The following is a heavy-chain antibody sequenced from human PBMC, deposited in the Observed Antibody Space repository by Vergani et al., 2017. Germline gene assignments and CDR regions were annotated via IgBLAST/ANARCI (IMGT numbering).Heavy chain of an antibody. CDR3: AKDIVSSTSFDYFDY. CDR2: IYYSGST. CDR1: GGSISSYY. V-gene: IGHV4-59*01. Sequence: QVQLQESGPGLVKPSETLSLTCTVSGGSISSYYWSWIRQPPGKGLEWIGYIYYSGSTNYNPSLKSRVTISVDTSKNQFSLKLSSVTAADTAVYYCAKDIVSSTSFDYFDYWGQGTLVTVSS. J-gene: IGHJ4*02. D-gene: IGHD2-2*01.